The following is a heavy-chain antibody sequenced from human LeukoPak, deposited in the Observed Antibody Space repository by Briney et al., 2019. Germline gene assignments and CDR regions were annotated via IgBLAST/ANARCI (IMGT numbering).Heavy chain of an antibody. CDR2: IYYSGST. Sequence: SETLSLTCTVSGGSISSYYWSWIRQPPGKGLEWIGYIYYSGSTNYNPSLKSRVTISVVTSKNQFSLKLSSVTAADTAVYYCARHYYGSGSYLASLYNWFDPWGQGTLVTVSS. CDR1: GGSISSYY. CDR3: ARHYYGSGSYLASLYNWFDP. V-gene: IGHV4-59*08. J-gene: IGHJ5*02. D-gene: IGHD3-10*01.